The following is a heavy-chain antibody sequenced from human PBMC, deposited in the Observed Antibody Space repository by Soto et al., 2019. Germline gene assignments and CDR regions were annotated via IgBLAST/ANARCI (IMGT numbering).Heavy chain of an antibody. CDR1: GGSISGHY. D-gene: IGHD6-19*01. CDR2: IFYSGST. CDR3: ARVCSSGLYPDY. V-gene: IGHV4-59*11. J-gene: IGHJ4*02. Sequence: SETLSLTCTVSGGSISGHYWIWIRQPPGKGLEWIGYIFYSGSTNYNPSLKSRVTTSVKTSNNHFSLHLYSVTAADTAVYYCARVCSSGLYPDYRGQGILVTASS.